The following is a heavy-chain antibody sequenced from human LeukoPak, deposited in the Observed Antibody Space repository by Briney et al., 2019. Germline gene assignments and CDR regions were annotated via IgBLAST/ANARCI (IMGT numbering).Heavy chain of an antibody. Sequence: SVKVSCKASGGTFSSYAISWVRQAPGQGLEWMGGIIPIFGTANYAQKFQGRVMITADESTSTAYMELSSLRSEDTAVYYCARDHSSGYLGYYFDYWGQGTLVTVSS. V-gene: IGHV1-69*13. CDR2: IIPIFGTA. CDR3: ARDHSSGYLGYYFDY. J-gene: IGHJ4*02. CDR1: GGTFSSYA. D-gene: IGHD3-22*01.